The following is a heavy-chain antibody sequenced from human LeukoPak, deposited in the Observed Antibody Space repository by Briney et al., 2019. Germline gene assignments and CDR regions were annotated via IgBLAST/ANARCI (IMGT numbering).Heavy chain of an antibody. J-gene: IGHJ4*02. CDR2: IYPGDSDT. V-gene: IGHV5-51*01. CDR3: ARASTIFGVAADY. D-gene: IGHD3-3*01. Sequence: GESLKISCKGSGYSFTSYWIGWVRQMPGKGLEWMGIIYPGDSDTRYSPSFQGQVTISANKSISTAYLQWSSLKASDTAMYYCARASTIFGVAADYWGQGTLVTVSS. CDR1: GYSFTSYW.